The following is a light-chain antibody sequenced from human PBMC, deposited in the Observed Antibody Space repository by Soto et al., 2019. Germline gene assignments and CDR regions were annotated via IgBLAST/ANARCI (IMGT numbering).Light chain of an antibody. V-gene: IGKV1-5*01. CDR2: DAS. CDR3: QQYNSYPWT. J-gene: IGKJ1*01. Sequence: DIQMTQSLSTLSASVGYRVTITCRASQSISSWLAWYQQKPGKAPKLLIYDASSLESGVPSRFSGSGSGTEFTLTISSLQPDDFATYYCQQYNSYPWTFGQGTKVDIK. CDR1: QSISSW.